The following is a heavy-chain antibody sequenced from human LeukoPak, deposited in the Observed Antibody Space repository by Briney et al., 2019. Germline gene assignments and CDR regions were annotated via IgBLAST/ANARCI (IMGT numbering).Heavy chain of an antibody. CDR1: GYTFIGYY. CDR3: ATVRDIVVGGGPYYFDY. D-gene: IGHD2-15*01. Sequence: GSVKVSCKASGYTFIGYYLHWVRQAPGQGLEWMGWIIPHNGDTNTAQKFQGRVTMTRDTSITTAYMELSRLKSDDTAVYYCATVRDIVVGGGPYYFDYWGQGTLVTVSS. J-gene: IGHJ4*02. CDR2: IIPHNGDT. V-gene: IGHV1-2*02.